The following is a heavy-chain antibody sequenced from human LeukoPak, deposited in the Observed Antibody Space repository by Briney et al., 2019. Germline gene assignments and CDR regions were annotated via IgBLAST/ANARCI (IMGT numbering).Heavy chain of an antibody. V-gene: IGHV1-24*01. CDR1: GYTLTELS. Sequence: GASVKVSCKVSGYTLTELSMHWVRQAPGKGLEWMGGFDPEDGETIYAQKFQGRVTMTEDTSTDTAYMGLSSLRSEDTAVYYCATEMYYDILTGYYPRGQGTLVTVSS. J-gene: IGHJ5*02. D-gene: IGHD3-9*01. CDR3: ATEMYYDILTGYYP. CDR2: FDPEDGET.